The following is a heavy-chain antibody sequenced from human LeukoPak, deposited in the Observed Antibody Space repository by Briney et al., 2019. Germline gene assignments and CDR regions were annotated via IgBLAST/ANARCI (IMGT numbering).Heavy chain of an antibody. D-gene: IGHD3-10*01. J-gene: IGHJ4*02. CDR3: AKLPGGYYGSQNYRGY. CDR1: GFTFSSYS. V-gene: IGHV3-21*04. CDR2: ISSSSSYI. Sequence: GGSLRLSCAASGFTFSSYSMNWVRQAPGKGLEWVSSISSSSSYIYYADSVKGRFTISRDNSKNSLYLQMNSLRAEDTAIYYCAKLPGGYYGSQNYRGYWGQGTLVTVSS.